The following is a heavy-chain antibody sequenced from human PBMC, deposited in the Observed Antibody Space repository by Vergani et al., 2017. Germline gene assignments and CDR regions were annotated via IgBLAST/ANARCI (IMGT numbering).Heavy chain of an antibody. CDR2: ISSSSSYI. CDR3: ARDLCPSVGRDGKNLTRFDP. V-gene: IGHV3-21*01. CDR1: GFTFSSYS. Sequence: EVQLVESGGGLVKPGGSLRLSCAASGFTFSSYSMNWVRQAPGKGLEWVSSISSSSSYIYYADSVKGRFTISRDNAKNSLYLQMNSLRAEDTAVYYCARDLCPSVGRDGKNLTRFDPWGQGTLVTVSS. D-gene: IGHD5-24*01. J-gene: IGHJ5*02.